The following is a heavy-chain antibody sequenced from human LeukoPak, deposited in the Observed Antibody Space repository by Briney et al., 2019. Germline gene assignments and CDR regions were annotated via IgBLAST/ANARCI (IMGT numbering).Heavy chain of an antibody. V-gene: IGHV3-11*01. Sequence: GGSLRLPCAASGFTFSDYYMSWIRQAPGKGLEWVSYISSSGSTIYYADSVKGRFTISRDNAKNSLYLQMNSLRAEDTAVYYCARDLSLAAAGTGWFDPWGQGTLVTVSS. CDR3: ARDLSLAAAGTGWFDP. CDR2: ISSSGSTI. J-gene: IGHJ5*02. CDR1: GFTFSDYY. D-gene: IGHD6-13*01.